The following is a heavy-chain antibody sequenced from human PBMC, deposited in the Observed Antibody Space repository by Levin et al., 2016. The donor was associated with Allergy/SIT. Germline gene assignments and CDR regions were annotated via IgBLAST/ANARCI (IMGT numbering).Heavy chain of an antibody. V-gene: IGHV3-72*01. Sequence: WIRQPPGKGLEWVGRTRNKANSYTTEYAASVKGRFTISRDDSKNSLYLQMNSLKTEDTAVYYCASGDGYNYDYWGQGTPGHRLL. CDR2: TRNKANSYTT. D-gene: IGHD5-24*01. CDR3: ASGDGYNYDY. J-gene: IGHJ4*02.